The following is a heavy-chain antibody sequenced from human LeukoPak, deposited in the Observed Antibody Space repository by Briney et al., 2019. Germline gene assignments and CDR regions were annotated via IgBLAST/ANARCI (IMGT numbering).Heavy chain of an antibody. V-gene: IGHV1-2*02. CDR1: VYSFIGYY. Sequence: GASVKVSCKASVYSFIGYYLLWVRQAPGQALEWMGWINPNNGGTLYAQKFQGRVTMTRDTSITTAFMELSSLRSDDTAVYYCARVPVAGLFDYWGQGTLVTVSS. J-gene: IGHJ4*02. D-gene: IGHD2-15*01. CDR2: INPNNGGT. CDR3: ARVPVAGLFDY.